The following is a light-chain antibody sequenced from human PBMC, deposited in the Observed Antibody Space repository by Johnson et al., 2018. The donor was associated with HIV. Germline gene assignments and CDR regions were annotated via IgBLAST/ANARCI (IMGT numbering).Light chain of an antibody. J-gene: IGLJ1*01. CDR3: GTWDSSLSAGLYG. Sequence: QSVLTQPPSVSAAPGQDVIISCSGSTSNVGINFVSWYQRLPGTAPKVLISANDKRPSGIPDRFSGSKSGTSATLGITGLQTGDEADYYCGTWDSSLSAGLYGFGTGTKVTVL. CDR2: AND. CDR1: TSNVGINF. V-gene: IGLV1-51*01.